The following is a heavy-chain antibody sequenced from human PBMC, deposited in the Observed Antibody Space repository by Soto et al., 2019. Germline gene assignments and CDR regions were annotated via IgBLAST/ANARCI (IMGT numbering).Heavy chain of an antibody. J-gene: IGHJ4*02. CDR3: ARDQWWVDY. V-gene: IGHV4-59*11. D-gene: IGHD2-15*01. Sequence: SETLSLTCTVSGASISSHYRSWVRQPPGKGLEWIGYISYSGSTDYNPSLKSRVTMSVDTSKNQVSLKLNSVTAADTAVYYCARDQWWVDYWGQGSLVTVSS. CDR1: GASISSHY. CDR2: ISYSGST.